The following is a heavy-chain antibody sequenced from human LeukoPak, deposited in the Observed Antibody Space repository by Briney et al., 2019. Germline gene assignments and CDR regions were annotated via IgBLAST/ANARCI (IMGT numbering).Heavy chain of an antibody. CDR1: GFTFSSYE. CDR2: ISISGGTT. V-gene: IGHV3-48*03. D-gene: IGHD3-3*01. Sequence: GGSLRLSCAASGFTFSSYEMNWVRQAPGKGLDWVSSISISGGTTYYADSVRGRFTISRDNAKNSLYLQMNGLRAEDTAVYYCARAVEYNFWSHCYQTHYYFDYWGQGTLVTVSS. CDR3: ARAVEYNFWSHCYQTHYYFDY. J-gene: IGHJ4*02.